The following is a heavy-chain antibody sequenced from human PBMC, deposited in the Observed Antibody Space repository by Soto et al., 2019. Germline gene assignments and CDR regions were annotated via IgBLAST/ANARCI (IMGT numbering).Heavy chain of an antibody. V-gene: IGHV3-48*03. D-gene: IGHD3-3*01. CDR1: GFTFSSYE. J-gene: IGHJ6*02. CDR3: ARVRFLEWNYYGMDV. Sequence: GGSLRLSCAASGFTFSSYEMNWVRQAPGKGLEWVSYISSSGSTIYYADSVKGRFTISRDNAKNSLYLQMNSLRAEDTAVYYCARVRFLEWNYYGMDVWGQGTTVTVS. CDR2: ISSSGSTI.